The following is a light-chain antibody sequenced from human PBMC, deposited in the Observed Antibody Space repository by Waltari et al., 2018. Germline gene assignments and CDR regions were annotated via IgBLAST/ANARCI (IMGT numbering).Light chain of an antibody. CDR3: CSYAGSSTWV. CDR1: SSDVGSYNL. CDR2: EGS. V-gene: IGLV2-23*01. Sequence: LTQPASVSGSPGQSITISCTGTSSDVGSYNLVSWYQQHPGKAPKLMIYEGSKRPSGVSNRFSGSKSGNTASLTISGLQAEDEADYYCCSYAGSSTWVFGGGTKLTVL. J-gene: IGLJ3*02.